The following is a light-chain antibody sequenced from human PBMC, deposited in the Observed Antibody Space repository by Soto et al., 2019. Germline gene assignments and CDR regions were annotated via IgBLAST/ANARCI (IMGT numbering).Light chain of an antibody. Sequence: EIVLTQSPGTLSLSPGERATLSCRASQSVSSNYFAWYQQKPGQAPRLLIYGVSSRAAGIPDRFSGSGSGTDFTLTISRLEPEDFAVYYCEQYGSSPRTFGQGTKVDIK. J-gene: IGKJ1*01. CDR1: QSVSSNY. CDR3: EQYGSSPRT. V-gene: IGKV3-20*01. CDR2: GVS.